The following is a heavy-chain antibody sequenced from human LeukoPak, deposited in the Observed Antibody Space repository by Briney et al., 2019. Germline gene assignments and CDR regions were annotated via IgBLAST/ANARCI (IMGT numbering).Heavy chain of an antibody. CDR1: GGSISSYY. V-gene: IGHV4-4*07. D-gene: IGHD2-2*01. Sequence: SETLSLTCTVSGGSISSYYWSWIRQPAGKGLEWIGRIYTSGSTNYNPSLKSRVTMSVDTSKNQFSLKLSSVTAADTAVYYCARTLRYCSSTSCYYYYYYMDVWGTGTTVTISS. J-gene: IGHJ6*03. CDR3: ARTLRYCSSTSCYYYYYYMDV. CDR2: IYTSGST.